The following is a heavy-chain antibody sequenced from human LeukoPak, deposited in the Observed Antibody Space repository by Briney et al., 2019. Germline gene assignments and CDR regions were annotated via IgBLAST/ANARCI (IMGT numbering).Heavy chain of an antibody. CDR1: GFTFSSFW. D-gene: IGHD3-16*01. Sequence: GGSLRLSCAASGFTFSSFWMSWVRQAPGKGLEWVANIKPDGSEEEFADSLRGRFTISRDNAKKSLYLQMNSLTAGDTAVYYCARFGIPYGVDVWGQGTTVTVSS. CDR3: ARFGIPYGVDV. CDR2: IKPDGSEE. J-gene: IGHJ6*02. V-gene: IGHV3-7*04.